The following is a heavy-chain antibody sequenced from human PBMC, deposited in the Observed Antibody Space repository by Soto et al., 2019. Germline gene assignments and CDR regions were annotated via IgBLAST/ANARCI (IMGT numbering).Heavy chain of an antibody. V-gene: IGHV1-58*02. D-gene: IGHD2-2*01. Sequence: ASVKVSCKASGFTFTSSAMQWVRQARGQRLEWIGWIVVGSGNTNYAQKFQERVTITRDMSTSTAYMELSSLRSEDTAVYYCAAGSPPYQLLSTNYYYYMDVWGKGTTVTVSS. CDR3: AAGSPPYQLLSTNYYYYMDV. J-gene: IGHJ6*03. CDR2: IVVGSGNT. CDR1: GFTFTSSA.